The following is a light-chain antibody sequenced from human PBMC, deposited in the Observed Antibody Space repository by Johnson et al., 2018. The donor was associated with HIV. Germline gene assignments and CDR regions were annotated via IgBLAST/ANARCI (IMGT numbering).Light chain of an antibody. J-gene: IGLJ1*01. CDR3: GTWDSSLSAGIV. Sequence: QSVLTQPPSVSAAPGQKVTISCSGSSSNIGNNYVSWYQQLPGTAPKLLIYDNNKRPSGIPDRFSGSKSGTSATLGITGLQTGDEADYYCGTWDSSLSAGIVFGSGTKFTVL. CDR2: DNN. V-gene: IGLV1-51*01. CDR1: SSNIGNNY.